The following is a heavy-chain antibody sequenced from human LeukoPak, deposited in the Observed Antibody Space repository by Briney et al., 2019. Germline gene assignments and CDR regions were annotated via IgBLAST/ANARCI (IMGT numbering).Heavy chain of an antibody. CDR1: GGSFSGYY. D-gene: IGHD2-2*01. V-gene: IGHV4-34*01. CDR2: INHSGST. J-gene: IGHJ4*02. Sequence: PSETLPLTCAVYGGSFSGYYWSWIRQPPGKGLEWIGEINHSGSTNYNPSLKSRVTISVDTSKNQFSLKLSSVTAADTAVYYCARTYCSSTSCYYFDYWGQGTLVTVSS. CDR3: ARTYCSSTSCYYFDY.